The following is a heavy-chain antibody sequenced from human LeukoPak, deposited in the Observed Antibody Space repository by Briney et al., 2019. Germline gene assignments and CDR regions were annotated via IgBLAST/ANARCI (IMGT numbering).Heavy chain of an antibody. V-gene: IGHV4-59*01. CDR1: DGSISSFS. CDR2: IHYSGST. D-gene: IGHD3-10*01. CDR3: ARGDYYSTPFDY. Sequence: PSETLSLTCTVSDGSISSFSWSWIRQPPGKGLEWVGYIHYSGSTNHNPSLKSRVTISVDTSKNQFSLKLNSVTAADTAVYYCARGDYYSTPFDYWGQGTLVTVSS. J-gene: IGHJ4*02.